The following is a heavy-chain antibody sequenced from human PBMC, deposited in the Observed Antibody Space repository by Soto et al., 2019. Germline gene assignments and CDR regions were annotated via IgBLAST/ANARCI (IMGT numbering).Heavy chain of an antibody. J-gene: IGHJ6*02. CDR2: ISTSGDST. CDR3: AKDRISDDLYDTDSYPHYYCGMDV. D-gene: IGHD3-22*01. CDR1: GFTFSYA. V-gene: IGHV3-23*01. Sequence: EVQLLESGGGLVQPGGSLRLSCAASGFTFSYAMSWVRQGPGKGLEWVSAISTSGDSTYYADSVKGRFTISRDNSKNTLNPQMKSLIGGDTAVHYCAKDRISDDLYDTDSYPHYYCGMDVWGQGTTVTVSS.